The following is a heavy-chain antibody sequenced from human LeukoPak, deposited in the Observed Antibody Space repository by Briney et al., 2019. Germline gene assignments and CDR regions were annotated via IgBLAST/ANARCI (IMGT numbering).Heavy chain of an antibody. J-gene: IGHJ5*02. D-gene: IGHD7-27*01. Sequence: GGSLRPSCAASGFTFSSYGMHWVRQAPGKGLEWVSGISWNSGSIGYADSVKGRFTISRDNAENSLYLQMNSLRAEDTALYYCAKEPKAWGSHWFDPWGQGTLVTVSS. CDR1: GFTFSSYG. V-gene: IGHV3-9*01. CDR3: AKEPKAWGSHWFDP. CDR2: ISWNSGSI.